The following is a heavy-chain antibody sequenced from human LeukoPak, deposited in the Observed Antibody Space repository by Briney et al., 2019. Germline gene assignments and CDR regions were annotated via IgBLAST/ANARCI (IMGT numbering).Heavy chain of an antibody. Sequence: ASVKVSCKASGYTFTGYYVHWVRQAPGQGLEWMTRISPNGGGTRYAQRFQGRVTMTRDTSTSTVYMELSSLRSEDTAVYYCAREQIGGYSYGLDYWGQGTLVTVSS. CDR1: GYTFTGYY. D-gene: IGHD5-18*01. J-gene: IGHJ4*02. CDR3: AREQIGGYSYGLDY. V-gene: IGHV1-46*01. CDR2: ISPNGGGT.